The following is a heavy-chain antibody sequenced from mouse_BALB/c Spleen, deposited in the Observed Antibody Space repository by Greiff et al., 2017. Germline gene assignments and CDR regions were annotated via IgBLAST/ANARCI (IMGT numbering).Heavy chain of an antibody. D-gene: IGHD2-14*01. Sequence: QVQLQQSGPGLVAPSQSLSITCTVSGFSLTSYGVHWVRQPPGKGLEWLGVIWAGGSTNYNSALMSRLSISKDNSKSQVFLKMNSLQTDDTAMYYGASSYYRYEGNAMDYWGQGTSVTVSS. CDR3: ASSYYRYEGNAMDY. CDR2: IWAGGST. J-gene: IGHJ4*01. CDR1: GFSLTSYG. V-gene: IGHV2-9*02.